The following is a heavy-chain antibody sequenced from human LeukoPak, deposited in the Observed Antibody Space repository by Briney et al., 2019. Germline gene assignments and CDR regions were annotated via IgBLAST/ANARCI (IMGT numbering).Heavy chain of an antibody. CDR1: GFTFNTAY. CDR2: IKSDTDGGTT. Sequence: KTGGSLRLSCAVSGFTFNTAYMSWVRQAPGKGLEYIGRIKSDTDGGTTYYAAPVKGRFTISRDGSKNTLYLQMNGLKIEDTALYYCTADLCLWGQGTLVTVSS. D-gene: IGHD2-2*01. CDR3: TADLCL. J-gene: IGHJ1*01. V-gene: IGHV3-15*01.